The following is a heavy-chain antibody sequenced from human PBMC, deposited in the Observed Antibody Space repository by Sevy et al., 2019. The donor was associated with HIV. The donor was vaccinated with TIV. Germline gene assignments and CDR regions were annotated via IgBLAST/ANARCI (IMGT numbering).Heavy chain of an antibody. V-gene: IGHV4-34*01. CDR1: GGSFSGYY. CDR3: ARVAVAEDRVNWFDP. D-gene: IGHD6-19*01. J-gene: IGHJ5*02. CDR2: INHSGST. Sequence: SETLSLTCAVYGGSFSGYYWSWIRQPPGKGLEWIGEINHSGSTNYNPSLKSRVTISVDTSKNQFSLKLSSVTAADTAVYYCARVAVAEDRVNWFDPWGQGTLVTVSS.